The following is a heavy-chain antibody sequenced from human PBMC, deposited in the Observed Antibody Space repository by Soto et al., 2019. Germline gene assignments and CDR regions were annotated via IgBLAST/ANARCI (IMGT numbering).Heavy chain of an antibody. D-gene: IGHD6-19*01. CDR1: CGSISSSSYF. J-gene: IGHJ5*02. Sequence: SETLSLTCSFSCGSISSSSYFWGWVRQPPGKGLEWIGSIYYSGSTYYNPSLRSRVTISVDTSKNQFPLKLSSVTAADTAVFYRARHYSSGSRNWFDPWGQGTLVTVSS. V-gene: IGHV4-39*01. CDR2: IYYSGST. CDR3: ARHYSSGSRNWFDP.